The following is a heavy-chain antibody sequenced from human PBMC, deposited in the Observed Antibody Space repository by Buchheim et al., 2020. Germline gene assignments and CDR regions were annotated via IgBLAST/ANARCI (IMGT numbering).Heavy chain of an antibody. CDR3: ARQGPLRFLEWLFKDASFDP. Sequence: QVQLVESGGGVVQPGRSLRLSCAASNFTFSSYGMHWVRQAPGKGLEWVALISYQGSSEFYADSVKGRFTISRDSSKNTVYLQMNSLRADDTAVYYCARQGPLRFLEWLFKDASFDPWGQGTL. V-gene: IGHV3-30*03. CDR1: NFTFSSYG. D-gene: IGHD3-3*01. J-gene: IGHJ5*02. CDR2: ISYQGSSE.